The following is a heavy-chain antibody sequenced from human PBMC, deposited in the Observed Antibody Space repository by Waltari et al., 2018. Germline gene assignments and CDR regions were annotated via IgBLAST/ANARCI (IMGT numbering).Heavy chain of an antibody. J-gene: IGHJ4*02. Sequence: EVQLVESGGGLVQPGGSLRLSCAASGFTFSSYWMSWVRQAPGKGLELVANIKQDGSEKYYVDSVKGLFTIARDNAKNSLYLQMNSLRAEDTAVYYCARDYVGALDYWGQGTLVTVSS. V-gene: IGHV3-7*01. CDR3: ARDYVGALDY. D-gene: IGHD1-26*01. CDR2: IKQDGSEK. CDR1: GFTFSSYW.